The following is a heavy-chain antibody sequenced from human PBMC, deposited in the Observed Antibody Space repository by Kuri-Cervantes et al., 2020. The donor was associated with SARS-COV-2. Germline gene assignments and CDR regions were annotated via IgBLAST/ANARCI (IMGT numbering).Heavy chain of an antibody. Sequence: ESLKISCAAPGFPFSSFAKSWIRQPPGKGLEWIGDINQSGGTNHSPSLKSRVIISTDTSRNQFSLKLRSVTAADTAVYYCARGLVAVVPSPILGLGPHYFSYHLDVWGQGTTVTVSS. CDR2: INQSGGT. V-gene: IGHV4-34*01. CDR1: GFPFSSFA. CDR3: ARGLVAVVPSPILGLGPHYFSYHLDV. J-gene: IGHJ6*02. D-gene: IGHD2-2*01.